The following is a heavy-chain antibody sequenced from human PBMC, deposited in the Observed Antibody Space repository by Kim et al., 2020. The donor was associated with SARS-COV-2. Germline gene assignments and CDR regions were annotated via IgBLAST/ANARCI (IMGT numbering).Heavy chain of an antibody. CDR1: GFTFNNAW. J-gene: IGHJ3*02. CDR2: ITSKTDGGTT. Sequence: GGSLRLSCAASGFTFNNAWMTWVRQAPGKGLEWVGRITSKTDGGTTYYAAPVKGRFTISRDDSKNTLSLQMNSLETEDTAIYYCTTGLRVDDSDAFDIWGQGTMVTVSS. V-gene: IGHV3-15*01. D-gene: IGHD2-21*02. CDR3: TTGLRVDDSDAFDI.